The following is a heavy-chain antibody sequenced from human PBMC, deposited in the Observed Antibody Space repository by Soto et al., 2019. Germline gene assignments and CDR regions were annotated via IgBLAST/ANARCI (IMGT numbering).Heavy chain of an antibody. CDR1: GFTFSSFW. V-gene: IGHV3-7*01. Sequence: GSLRLSCAASGFTFSSFWMSWVRQAPGKGLEWVANIKQDGSEEYYVDSVKARFTISRDNAKNSLYLQMNSLRAEDTAVYYCARDISCPPGTSCSPAGMDVWGQGTTVTVSS. CDR2: IKQDGSEE. CDR3: ARDISCPPGTSCSPAGMDV. D-gene: IGHD2-2*01. J-gene: IGHJ6*02.